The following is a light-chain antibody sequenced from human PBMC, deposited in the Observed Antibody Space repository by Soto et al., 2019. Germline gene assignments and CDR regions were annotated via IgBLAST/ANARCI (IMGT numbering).Light chain of an antibody. CDR3: SSYTSSSTYV. J-gene: IGLJ1*01. Sequence: QSVLTQPPSVSGSPGQSVAISCTGTSSDVGNYNRVSWYQQPPGTAPKLMIYDVSNRPSGVPDRFSGSKSGNTPSLTISGLQADDEADYYCSSYTSSSTYVFGTGTKVTVL. CDR2: DVS. V-gene: IGLV2-18*02. CDR1: SSDVGNYNR.